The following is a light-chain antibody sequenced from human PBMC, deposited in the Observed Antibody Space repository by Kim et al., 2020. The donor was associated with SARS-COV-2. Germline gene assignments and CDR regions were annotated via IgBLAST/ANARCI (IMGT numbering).Light chain of an antibody. Sequence: SASVGDRVTITCRASQSISSWLAWYQQKPGKAPKFLIYKASRLQSGVPSRFSGSGSGTEFTLTISSLQPDDFATYYYQQYNSSPYTFGQGTKLEI. V-gene: IGKV1-5*03. CDR2: KAS. J-gene: IGKJ2*01. CDR3: QQYNSSPYT. CDR1: QSISSW.